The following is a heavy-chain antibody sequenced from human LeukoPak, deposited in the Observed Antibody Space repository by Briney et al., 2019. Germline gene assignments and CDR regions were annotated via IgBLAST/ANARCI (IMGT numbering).Heavy chain of an antibody. CDR1: GFTFSSYA. V-gene: IGHV3-30*14. CDR2: ISYDGSNK. D-gene: IGHD3-10*01. J-gene: IGHJ4*02. CDR3: AREADKIGGIDY. Sequence: PGGSLRLSCAASGFTFSSYAMSWVRQAPGKGLEWVAVISYDGSNKYYADSVKGRFTISRDNSKNTLYLQMNSLRAEDTAVYYCAREADKIGGIDYWGQGTLVTVSS.